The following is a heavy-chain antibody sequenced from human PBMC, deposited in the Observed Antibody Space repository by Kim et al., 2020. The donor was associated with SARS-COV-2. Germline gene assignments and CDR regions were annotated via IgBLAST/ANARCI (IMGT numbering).Heavy chain of an antibody. CDR3: ARGFGPYGMDV. D-gene: IGHD3-10*01. Sequence: YYADSVKDGFNISRTNSKNTLYLQMNSLRAEDTAVYYCARGFGPYGMDVWGQGTTVTVSS. V-gene: IGHV3-30*01. J-gene: IGHJ6*02.